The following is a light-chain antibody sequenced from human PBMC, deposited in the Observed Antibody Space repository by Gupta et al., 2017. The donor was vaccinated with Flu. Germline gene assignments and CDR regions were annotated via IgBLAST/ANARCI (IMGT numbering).Light chain of an antibody. CDR1: QSVSNS. CDR2: DTV. J-gene: IGKJ2*01. CDR3: QQRSIGRT. Sequence: SPAPLSLSPGERATLSCRASQSVSNSLAWYQLKPGQAPRLLIYDTVVRATGIPARFSGSGSGTDFTLIISSLEPEDFAVYYCQQRSIGRTFGQGTKLEIK. V-gene: IGKV3-11*01.